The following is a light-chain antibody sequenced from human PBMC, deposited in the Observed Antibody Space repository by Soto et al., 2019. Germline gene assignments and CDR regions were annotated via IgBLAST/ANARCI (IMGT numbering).Light chain of an antibody. V-gene: IGLV2-14*01. Sequence: QSLLTQPASVSGSPGQSITISCTGTSSDVGGYNYVSWYQQHPGKAPKLMIYDVSNRPSGVSNRFSGSKSGNTASLTISGLQAEDEADYYCSSYTSSSTRAVVFGGGTKVTVL. J-gene: IGLJ2*01. CDR2: DVS. CDR1: SSDVGGYNY. CDR3: SSYTSSSTRAVV.